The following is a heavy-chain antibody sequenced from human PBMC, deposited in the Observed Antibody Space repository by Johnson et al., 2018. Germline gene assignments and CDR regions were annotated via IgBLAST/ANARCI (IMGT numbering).Heavy chain of an antibody. V-gene: IGHV3-30*18. CDR3: AKDGGLRRTLGYYGMDV. CDR1: GFTFSGYG. J-gene: IGHJ6*02. CDR2: ISYDGSDN. D-gene: IGHD3-16*01. Sequence: QVQLVQSGGGVVQPGNSLRLSCAASGFTFSGYGMHWVRQAPGKGLEWVALISYDGSDNYYADSVKGRFTISRDTSKNTLYLQMNSLRAEDTAVYYCAKDGGLRRTLGYYGMDVWGQGTTVTVSS.